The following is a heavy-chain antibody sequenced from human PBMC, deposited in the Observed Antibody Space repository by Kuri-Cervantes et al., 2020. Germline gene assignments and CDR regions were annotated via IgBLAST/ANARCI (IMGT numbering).Heavy chain of an antibody. Sequence: SQTLSLTCAVYGGSFSGYYWSWIRQPPGKGLEWIGEINHSGSTNYNPSLKSRVTISVDTSKNQFSLELSSVTAADTAVYYCARGTTGTISPFDYWGQGTLVTVSS. CDR2: INHSGST. CDR3: ARGTTGTISPFDY. V-gene: IGHV4-34*01. CDR1: GGSFSGYY. J-gene: IGHJ4*02. D-gene: IGHD1-1*01.